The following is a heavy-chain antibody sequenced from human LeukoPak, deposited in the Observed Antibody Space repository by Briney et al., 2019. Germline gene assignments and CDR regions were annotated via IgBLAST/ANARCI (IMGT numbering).Heavy chain of an antibody. J-gene: IGHJ4*02. CDR3: AVTTGLIDDY. V-gene: IGHV3-48*03. D-gene: IGHD4-17*01. CDR1: GFTFSSYE. Sequence: TGGSLRPSCAASGFTFSSYEMNWVRQAPGKGLEWVSYISSSGSTIYYADSVKGRFTISRDNAKNSLYLQMNSLRAEDTAVYYCAVTTGLIDDYWGQGTLATVSS. CDR2: ISSSGSTI.